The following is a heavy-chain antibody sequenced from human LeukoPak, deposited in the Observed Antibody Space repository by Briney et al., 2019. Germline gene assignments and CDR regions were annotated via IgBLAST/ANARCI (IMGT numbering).Heavy chain of an antibody. V-gene: IGHV3-30-3*01. CDR3: ARGVYEEDVNY. Sequence: GGSLRLSCAASGFTFSSHAMHWVRQAPGKGLEWVAVISYDGTNKYYADSVKGRFTISRDNAKNTLYMQMNSLRAEDTAVYYCARGVYEEDVNYWGQGTLVTVSS. J-gene: IGHJ4*02. D-gene: IGHD6-13*01. CDR2: ISYDGTNK. CDR1: GFTFSSHA.